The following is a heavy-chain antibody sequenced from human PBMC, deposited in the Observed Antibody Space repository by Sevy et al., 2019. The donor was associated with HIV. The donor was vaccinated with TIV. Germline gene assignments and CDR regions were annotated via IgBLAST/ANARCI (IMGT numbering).Heavy chain of an antibody. Sequence: GGSLRLSCAASGFTFGNHAIHWVRQAPGKGLEWVAIISFDGRNEHYAGSVKGRFTISRDNSKNTPYLQMSSLRAEDTAVYFCAKESGRGWHFDYWGQETLVTVSS. V-gene: IGHV3-30*04. D-gene: IGHD6-19*01. CDR3: AKESGRGWHFDY. CDR1: GFTFGNHA. J-gene: IGHJ4*02. CDR2: ISFDGRNE.